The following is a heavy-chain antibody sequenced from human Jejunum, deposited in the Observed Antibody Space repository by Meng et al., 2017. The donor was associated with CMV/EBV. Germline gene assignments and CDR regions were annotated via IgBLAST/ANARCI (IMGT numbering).Heavy chain of an antibody. V-gene: IGHV4-59*01. CDR2: IFYTEGT. CDR3: ARTDYYSYYGLDV. Sequence: VSGASLSNYDWTWIRQPPGGGLEWIGFIFYTEGTNYNPSLESRVTMSVDTSKNQFSLKVNSVTAADTAVYYCARTDYYSYYGLDVWGQGTTVTVSS. J-gene: IGHJ6*02. CDR1: GASLSNYD.